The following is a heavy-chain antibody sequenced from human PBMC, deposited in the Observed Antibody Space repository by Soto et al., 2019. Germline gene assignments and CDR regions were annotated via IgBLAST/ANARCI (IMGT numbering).Heavy chain of an antibody. V-gene: IGHV1-18*01. CDR2: ISTYNGNT. Sequence: QVQLVQSGAEVKKPGASVKVSCKASGYTFITYGVNWVRQAPGQGLDWLGWISTYNGNTRYAERLQGRVTMTTETTTNKAYMEVRNLRSDDTAVYYCARGPTDYYDNSANYFLDYWGQGTLVTVSS. CDR1: GYTFITYG. CDR3: ARGPTDYYDNSANYFLDY. D-gene: IGHD3-22*01. J-gene: IGHJ4*02.